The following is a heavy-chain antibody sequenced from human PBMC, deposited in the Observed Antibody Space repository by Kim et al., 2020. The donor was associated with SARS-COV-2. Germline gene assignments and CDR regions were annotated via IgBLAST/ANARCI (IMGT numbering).Heavy chain of an antibody. CDR3: ARAIVATSYNWFDP. J-gene: IGHJ5*02. CDR1: GGTFSSYA. D-gene: IGHD5-12*01. Sequence: SVKVSCKASGGTFSSYAISWVRQAPGQGLEWMGRIIPILGIANYAQKFQGRVTITADKSTSTAYMELSSLRSEDTAVYYCARAIVATSYNWFDPWGQGTLVTVSS. V-gene: IGHV1-69*04. CDR2: IIPILGIA.